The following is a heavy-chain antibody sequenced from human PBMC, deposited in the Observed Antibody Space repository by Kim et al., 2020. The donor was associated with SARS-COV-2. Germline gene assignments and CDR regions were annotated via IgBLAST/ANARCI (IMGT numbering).Heavy chain of an antibody. V-gene: IGHV3-43*02. J-gene: IGHJ4*02. CDR2: ISGNGDRT. CDR3: AKDNDPDMWSFDY. Sequence: GGSLRLSCAASGFTFDDYDMHWVRQAPGKGLEWVSLISGNGDRTYYADSVKGRFTISRDNSKNSLYLQMNSLRTDDTALYYCAKDNDPDMWSFDYWGQGTLVTVSS. D-gene: IGHD2-21*01. CDR1: GFTFDDYD.